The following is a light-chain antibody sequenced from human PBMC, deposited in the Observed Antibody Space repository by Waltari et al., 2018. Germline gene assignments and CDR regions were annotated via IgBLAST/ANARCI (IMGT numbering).Light chain of an antibody. Sequence: VGDRVTITCRASQSISSWLAWYQQKPGKAPKLLIYKASSLESGVPSRFSGSGSGTEFTLTISSLQPDDFATYYCQQYNSYPLTFGGGTKVEIK. J-gene: IGKJ4*01. CDR2: KAS. CDR3: QQYNSYPLT. V-gene: IGKV1-5*03. CDR1: QSISSW.